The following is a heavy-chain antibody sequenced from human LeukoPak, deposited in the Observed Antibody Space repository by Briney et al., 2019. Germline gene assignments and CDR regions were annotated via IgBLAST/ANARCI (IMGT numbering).Heavy chain of an antibody. D-gene: IGHD3-9*01. J-gene: IGHJ5*02. CDR2: IIPIFGTA. V-gene: IGHV1-69*13. Sequence: SVKVSCKASGGTFSSYAISWVRQAPGQGLEWMGGIIPIFGTANYAQKFQGRVTITADESTSTAYMELSSLRSEDTAVYYCARVRYYDILTGYQSVWFDPWGQGTLVTVSS. CDR1: GGTFSSYA. CDR3: ARVRYYDILTGYQSVWFDP.